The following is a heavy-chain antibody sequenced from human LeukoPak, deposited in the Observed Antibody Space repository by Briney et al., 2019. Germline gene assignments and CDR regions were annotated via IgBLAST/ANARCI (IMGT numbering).Heavy chain of an antibody. CDR2: IYTSGSS. CDR3: ARAGMTTVTDFDY. Sequence: SETLPLTCTVSGGSISSYYWSWIRQPAGKGLEWIGRIYTSGSSNYNPSLKSRVNMSVDTSKNQFSLKLRSVTAADTAVYYCARAGMTTVTDFDYWGQGTLVTVSS. D-gene: IGHD4-17*01. J-gene: IGHJ4*02. V-gene: IGHV4-4*07. CDR1: GGSISSYY.